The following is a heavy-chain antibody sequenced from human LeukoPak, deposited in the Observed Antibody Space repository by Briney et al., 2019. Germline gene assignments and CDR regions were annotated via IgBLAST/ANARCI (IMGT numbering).Heavy chain of an antibody. CDR2: INPNSGGT. CDR3: ARASGMATITFFDY. CDR1: GYTFTGYY. V-gene: IGHV1-2*02. Sequence: ASVKVSCKASGYTFTGYYMHWVRQAPGQGLELMGWINPNSGGTNYAQKFQGRVTMTRDTTISTAYMELSRLRSDDTAVYYCARASGMATITFFDYWGQGTLVTVSS. D-gene: IGHD5-24*01. J-gene: IGHJ4*02.